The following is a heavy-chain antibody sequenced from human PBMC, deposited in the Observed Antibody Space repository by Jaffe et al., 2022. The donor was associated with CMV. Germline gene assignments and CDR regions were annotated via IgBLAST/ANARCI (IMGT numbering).Heavy chain of an antibody. Sequence: QITLKESGPTLVKPTQTLTLTCTFSGFSLSTSGVGVGWIRQPPGKALEWLALIYWNDDKRYSPSLKSRLTITKDTSKNQVVLTMTNMDPVDTATYYCAHTPGIAVAGKGFSYGMDVWGQGTTVTVSS. D-gene: IGHD6-19*01. J-gene: IGHJ6*02. CDR1: GFSLSTSGVG. CDR3: AHTPGIAVAGKGFSYGMDV. CDR2: IYWNDDK. V-gene: IGHV2-5*01.